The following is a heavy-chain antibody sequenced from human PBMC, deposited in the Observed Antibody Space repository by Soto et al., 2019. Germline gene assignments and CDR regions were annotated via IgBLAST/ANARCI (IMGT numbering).Heavy chain of an antibody. J-gene: IGHJ4*02. Sequence: QVQLVESGGGVVQPGRSLRLSCAASGFTFSSYGMHWVRQAPGKWLEWVAFISYDGSNKYYADSVKGRFTISRDNSKNTLYLQMNSLRAEDTAVYYCAKETSITIFGVVIITNIFDYWDQGTLVTVSS. D-gene: IGHD3-3*01. CDR1: GFTFSSYG. CDR2: ISYDGSNK. CDR3: AKETSITIFGVVIITNIFDY. V-gene: IGHV3-30*18.